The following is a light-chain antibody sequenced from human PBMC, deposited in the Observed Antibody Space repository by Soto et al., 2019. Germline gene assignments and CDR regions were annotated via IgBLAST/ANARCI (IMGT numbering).Light chain of an antibody. CDR2: AAS. V-gene: IGKV1-8*01. J-gene: IGKJ2*01. CDR1: QGSSSY. CDR3: QQYYSYPYT. Sequence: AIRMTQSPASLSASTGDRVTITCRASQGSSSYLAWYQQKPGKAPKLLVYAASTLQIGVPSRFSGSGSGTYFTLTISCRQSEDFATYCCQQYYSYPYTFGQGNKLDIK.